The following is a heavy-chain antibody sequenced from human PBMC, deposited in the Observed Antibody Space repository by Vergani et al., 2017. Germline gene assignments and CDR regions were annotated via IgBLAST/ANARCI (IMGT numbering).Heavy chain of an antibody. Sequence: QVQLVESGGGVVQPGRSLRLSCAASGFTFSSYGMHWVRQAPGKGLEWVAVIWYDGSNKYYADSVKGRFTISRDNSKNTLYLQMNSLRAEDTAVYYCAKAHSRWLLQEYYFDYWGQGTLVTVSS. CDR2: IWYDGSNK. J-gene: IGHJ4*02. CDR3: AKAHSRWLLQEYYFDY. D-gene: IGHD3-22*01. V-gene: IGHV3-33*06. CDR1: GFTFSSYG.